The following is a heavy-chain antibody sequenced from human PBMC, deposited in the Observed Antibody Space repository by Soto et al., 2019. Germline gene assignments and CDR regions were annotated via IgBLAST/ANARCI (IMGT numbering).Heavy chain of an antibody. CDR1: GGTFSNHA. D-gene: IGHD3-22*01. CDR3: ARGPDRSGLYLFDY. Sequence: ASVKVSCKTFGGTFSNHALSWVRQAPGQGPEWMGGIIPLSGTTNYVQKFQGRVTITADESMTTAYMELNNLRYEDTAVYYCARGPDRSGLYLFDYWGQGTLVTVSS. CDR2: IIPLSGTT. V-gene: IGHV1-69*13. J-gene: IGHJ4*02.